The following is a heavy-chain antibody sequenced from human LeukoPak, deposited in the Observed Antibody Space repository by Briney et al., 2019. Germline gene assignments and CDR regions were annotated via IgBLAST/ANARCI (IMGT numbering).Heavy chain of an antibody. CDR2: IYYSGST. V-gene: IGHV4-59*01. D-gene: IGHD2-21*02. Sequence: PSETLSLTCTVSGGSISSYYWSWIRQPPGKGLEWIGYIYYSGSTNYNPSLKSRVTISVDTSKNQFSLKLSSVTAADTAVYYCARDRHGYGGNSYFDYWGQGTLVTVSS. J-gene: IGHJ4*02. CDR1: GGSISSYY. CDR3: ARDRHGYGGNSYFDY.